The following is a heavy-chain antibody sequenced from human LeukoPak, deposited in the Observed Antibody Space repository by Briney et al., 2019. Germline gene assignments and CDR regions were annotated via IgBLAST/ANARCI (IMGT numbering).Heavy chain of an antibody. V-gene: IGHV4-4*07. J-gene: IGHJ4*02. CDR3: ARDPQQLAFDY. D-gene: IGHD6-13*01. CDR2: IYTSGST. CDR1: GGSISSYY. Sequence: PSETLSLTCTVSGGSISSYYWSWIRQPAGKGLEWIGRIYTSGSTNYNPSLKSRVIMSVDTSKNQFSLKLSSMTAADTAVYYCARDPQQLAFDYWGQGTLVTVSS.